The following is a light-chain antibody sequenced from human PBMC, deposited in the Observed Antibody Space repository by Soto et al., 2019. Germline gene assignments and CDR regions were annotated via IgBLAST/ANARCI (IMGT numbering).Light chain of an antibody. CDR1: QSVNSN. V-gene: IGKV3-15*01. J-gene: IGKJ2*01. CDR3: QQYNDWPRT. Sequence: EIVMTQSPATLSVSPGERATLSCRASQSVNSNLVWYQQKPGQAPRLLIYGASTRATGIPARFTGSGSGTDFTLTITSLQSEDFAVYYCQQYNDWPRTFGQGTKLEIK. CDR2: GAS.